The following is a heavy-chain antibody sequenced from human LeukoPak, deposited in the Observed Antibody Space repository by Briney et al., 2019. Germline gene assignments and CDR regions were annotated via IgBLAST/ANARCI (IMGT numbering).Heavy chain of an antibody. V-gene: IGHV4-39*01. CDR1: GDSISSGSYY. D-gene: IGHD3-22*01. Sequence: SETLSLSCDISGDSISSGSYYCGWIRQPLGKGLEWIGSMYYSGYTYYNPSLKSRATMYLDTSKNQFSLKLSSVTAADTAVYYCARHAASTMIVVVIPFWYFDYWGQGILVTVSS. CDR3: ARHAASTMIVVVIPFWYFDY. J-gene: IGHJ4*02. CDR2: MYYSGYT.